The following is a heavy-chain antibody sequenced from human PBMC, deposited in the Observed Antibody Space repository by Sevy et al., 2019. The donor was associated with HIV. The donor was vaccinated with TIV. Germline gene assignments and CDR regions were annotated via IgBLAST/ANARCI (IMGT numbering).Heavy chain of an antibody. D-gene: IGHD5-12*01. V-gene: IGHV3-23*01. Sequence: GGSLRLSCAASGFTFSSYAMCWVRQAPGKGLEWVSAISGSGGSTYYADSVKGRFTISRDNSKNTLYLQMNSLRAEDTAVFYWAGGGGVYSGYYFSGYFDYWGQGTLVTVSS. J-gene: IGHJ4*02. CDR2: ISGSGGST. CDR1: GFTFSSYA. CDR3: AGGGGVYSGYYFSGYFDY.